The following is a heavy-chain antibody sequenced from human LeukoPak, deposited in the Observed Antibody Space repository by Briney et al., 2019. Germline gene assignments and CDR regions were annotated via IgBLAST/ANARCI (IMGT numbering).Heavy chain of an antibody. J-gene: IGHJ4*02. Sequence: GASVKVSCKASGGTFSSYAISWVRQAPGQGLEWMGGIIPIFGTANYAQKFQGRVTITEDKSTCTAYMELSSLRSEETAVYSCAREVCSSTSCNFDYWGQGTLVTVSS. CDR3: AREVCSSTSCNFDY. D-gene: IGHD2-2*01. CDR2: IIPIFGTA. V-gene: IGHV1-69*06. CDR1: GGTFSSYA.